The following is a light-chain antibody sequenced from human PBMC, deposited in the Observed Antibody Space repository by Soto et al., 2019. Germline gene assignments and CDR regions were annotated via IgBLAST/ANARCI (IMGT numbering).Light chain of an antibody. CDR2: EVS. CDR1: SSDVGGYNY. J-gene: IGLJ3*02. CDR3: SSYTSSSNWV. Sequence: QSALTQPASVSGSPGQSITISCTGTSSDVGGYNYVSWYQQHPGKAPKLMIYEVSNRPSGVSNRFSGSKSSNTASLTISGLQAEDEADYYCSSYTSSSNWVFGGGTKLTVL. V-gene: IGLV2-14*01.